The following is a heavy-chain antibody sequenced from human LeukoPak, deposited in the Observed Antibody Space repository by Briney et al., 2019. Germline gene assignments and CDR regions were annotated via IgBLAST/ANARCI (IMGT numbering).Heavy chain of an antibody. CDR1: GGSISSSSYY. Sequence: SETLSLTCTVSGGSISSSSYYWGWIRQPPGKGLEWIGSIYYSGSTYYNPSLKSRVTISVDTSKNQFSLKLNSGTAADTAVYYCARRPYYYDSRDTGQRDYWGQGTLVTVSS. J-gene: IGHJ4*02. V-gene: IGHV4-39*01. CDR3: ARRPYYYDSRDTGQRDY. D-gene: IGHD3-22*01. CDR2: IYYSGST.